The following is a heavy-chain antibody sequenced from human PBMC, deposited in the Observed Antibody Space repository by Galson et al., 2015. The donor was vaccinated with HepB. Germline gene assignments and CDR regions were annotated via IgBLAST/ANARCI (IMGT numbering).Heavy chain of an antibody. CDR1: GGTFSSYA. CDR2: IIPIFGTA. V-gene: IGHV1-69*13. D-gene: IGHD3-22*01. J-gene: IGHJ3*02. Sequence: SVKVSCKASGGTFSSYAISWVRQAPGRGLEWMGGIIPIFGTANYAQKFQGRVTITADESTSTAYMELSSLRSEDTAVYYCARVSSNYYDSSGSPRLGAFDIWGQGTMVTVSS. CDR3: ARVSSNYYDSSGSPRLGAFDI.